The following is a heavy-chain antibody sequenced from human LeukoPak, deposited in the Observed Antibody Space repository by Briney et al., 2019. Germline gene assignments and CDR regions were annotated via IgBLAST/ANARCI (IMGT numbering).Heavy chain of an antibody. J-gene: IGHJ4*02. CDR2: INPNSGGT. D-gene: IGHD1-26*01. Sequence: ASVKVSCKASGYTFTGYYMHWVRQAPGQGLEWMGRINPNSGGTNYAQKFQGRVTMTRDTSISTAYMELSRLRSDDTAVYYCARVRWELRSSDYWGQGTLVTVS. CDR1: GYTFTGYY. CDR3: ARVRWELRSSDY. V-gene: IGHV1-2*06.